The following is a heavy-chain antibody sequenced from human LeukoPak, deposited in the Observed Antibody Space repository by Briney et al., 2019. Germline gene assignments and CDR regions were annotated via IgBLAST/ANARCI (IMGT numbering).Heavy chain of an antibody. CDR3: ARDKGYSSGWFREFDY. V-gene: IGHV1-69*05. Sequence: SVKVSCKASGGTFSSYAISWVRQAPGQGLEWMGGIIPIFGTANYAQKFQGRVTITTDEYTSTAYMELSSLRSEDTAVYYCARDKGYSSGWFREFDYWGQGTLVSVSS. J-gene: IGHJ4*02. D-gene: IGHD6-19*01. CDR1: GGTFSSYA. CDR2: IIPIFGTA.